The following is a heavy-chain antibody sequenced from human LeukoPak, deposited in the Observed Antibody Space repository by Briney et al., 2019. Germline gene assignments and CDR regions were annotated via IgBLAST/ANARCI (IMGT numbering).Heavy chain of an antibody. CDR2: MYHSGST. CDR1: GYSISSGYY. J-gene: IGHJ3*02. D-gene: IGHD2-2*01. Sequence: PSETLSLTCAVSGYSISSGYYWSWIRQPPGKGLEWIASMYHSGSTYYNPSLKSRVTISVDTSKNQFSLKLSSVTAADTAVYYCAKNCSSTSCYWNDAFDIWGQGTMVTVSS. V-gene: IGHV4-38-2*01. CDR3: AKNCSSTSCYWNDAFDI.